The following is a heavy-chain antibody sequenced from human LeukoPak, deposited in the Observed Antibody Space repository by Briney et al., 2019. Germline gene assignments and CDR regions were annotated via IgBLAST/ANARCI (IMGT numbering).Heavy chain of an antibody. V-gene: IGHV3-15*01. D-gene: IGHD2-15*01. J-gene: IGHJ5*02. CDR3: SGRRRYCSGGSCYSIFP. CDR1: GFTFSNAW. Sequence: GGSLRLSCAASGFTFSNAWMSWVRQAPGKGLEWVGRIKSKTDGGTTDYAAPVKGRFTISRDDSKNTLYLQMNSLKTEDTAVYYCSGRRRYCSGGSCYSIFPWGQGTLVTVSS. CDR2: IKSKTDGGTT.